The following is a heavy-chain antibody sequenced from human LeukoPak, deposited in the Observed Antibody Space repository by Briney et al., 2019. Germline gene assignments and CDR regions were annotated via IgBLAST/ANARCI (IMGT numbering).Heavy chain of an antibody. CDR2: IDPNSGDT. Sequence: GASVKVSCKASGYTFTAYYIHWVRQAPGQGLEWMGWIDPNSGDTKYVERFQGRVTMTRDTSISTAYMELSRLRSDDTAVYYCARDGRGGYAISWGQGTLVTVSS. D-gene: IGHD5-12*01. CDR3: ARDGRGGYAIS. V-gene: IGHV1-2*02. CDR1: GYTFTAYY. J-gene: IGHJ4*02.